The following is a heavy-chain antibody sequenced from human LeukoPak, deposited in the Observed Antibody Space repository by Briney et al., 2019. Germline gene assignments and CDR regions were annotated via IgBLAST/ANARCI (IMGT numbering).Heavy chain of an antibody. CDR1: GFSFNSYG. J-gene: IGHJ4*02. Sequence: GGSLRLSCAASGFSFNSYGIHWVRQAPGKGLEWVAFIWYDGSNKYYADSVKGRFTISRDNSKNTLYLQMNSLRAEDTAVYYCARARTTRGFDYWGQGTLVTVSS. CDR2: IWYDGSNK. D-gene: IGHD4-17*01. V-gene: IGHV3-33*01. CDR3: ARARTTRGFDY.